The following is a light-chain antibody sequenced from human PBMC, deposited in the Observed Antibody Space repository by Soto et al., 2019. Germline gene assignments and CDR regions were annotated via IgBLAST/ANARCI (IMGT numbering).Light chain of an antibody. CDR2: DTS. CDR1: QSISGN. Sequence: EIVMTQSPATLSVSPGERATRSCRASQSISGNLAWYQQKPGQAPRLLIYDTSIRATDIPVRFSGSGSGTDFTLIITRLQSEDVAVYYCQQYNKWPPGTFGPGTKL. CDR3: QQYNKWPPGT. V-gene: IGKV3D-15*01. J-gene: IGKJ3*01.